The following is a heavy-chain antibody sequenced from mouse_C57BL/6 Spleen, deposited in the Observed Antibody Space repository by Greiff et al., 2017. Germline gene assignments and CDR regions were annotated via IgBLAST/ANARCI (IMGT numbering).Heavy chain of an antibody. D-gene: IGHD4-1*01. CDR1: GYTFTSYW. V-gene: IGHV1-64*01. CDR3: ARSEANWDFDY. Sequence: QVQLQQPGAELVKPGASVKLSCKASGYTFTSYWMHWVKQRPGQGLEWIGMIHPNSGSTNYNEKFKSKATLTVDKSSSTAYMQLSSLPSEDSAVYYCARSEANWDFDYWGQGTTLTVSS. J-gene: IGHJ2*01. CDR2: IHPNSGST.